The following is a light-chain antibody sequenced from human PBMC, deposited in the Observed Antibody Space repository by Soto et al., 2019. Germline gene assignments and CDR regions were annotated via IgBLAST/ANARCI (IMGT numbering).Light chain of an antibody. J-gene: IGKJ1*01. CDR2: EVS. CDR1: RSLVYSDGNTS. V-gene: IGKV2-30*01. CDR3: MQGTHWPHT. Sequence: DVVMTQSPLSLPVTLGQPASISCRSSRSLVYSDGNTSFNRFQQRPGQSPRRLIFEVSNRDSGVPDRFCGSASGTDFTLKISRVEAEDVGLYYCMQGTHWPHTFGQGTKVDIK.